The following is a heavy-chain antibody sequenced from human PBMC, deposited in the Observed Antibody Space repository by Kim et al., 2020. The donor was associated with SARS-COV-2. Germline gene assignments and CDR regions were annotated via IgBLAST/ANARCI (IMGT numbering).Heavy chain of an antibody. D-gene: IGHD1-26*01. V-gene: IGHV3-30*04. CDR2: ISYDGSNK. CDR1: GFTFSSFA. CDR3: ARTQWELLRSGAFDI. J-gene: IGHJ3*02. Sequence: GGSLRLSCAASGFTFSSFAMHWVRQAPGKGLEWVAVISYDGSNKYYADSVKGRFTISRDNSKNTLYLQMNSLRAEDTAVYYCARTQWELLRSGAFDIWGQETMVTVSS.